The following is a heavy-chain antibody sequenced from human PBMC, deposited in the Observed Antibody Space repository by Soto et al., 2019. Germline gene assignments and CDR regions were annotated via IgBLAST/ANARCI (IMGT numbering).Heavy chain of an antibody. CDR1: GYTFTNYW. V-gene: IGHV5-10-1*01. CDR3: ARGRWYFDY. CDR2: MDPSDSYI. Sequence: LGESLKISCKGSGYTFTNYWITWVRQMPGKGLEWMGRMDPSDSYINYNPSFEGHVTISLDKSINTAYLQWYSLKASDTAMYYCARGRWYFDYWGQGVPVTV. D-gene: IGHD2-15*01. J-gene: IGHJ4*02.